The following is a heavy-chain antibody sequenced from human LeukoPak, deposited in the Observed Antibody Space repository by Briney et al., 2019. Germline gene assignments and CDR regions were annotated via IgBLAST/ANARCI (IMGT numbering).Heavy chain of an antibody. D-gene: IGHD2-21*02. CDR1: GGSIGSSGYS. V-gene: IGHV4-30-2*01. J-gene: IGHJ5*02. CDR3: ARTPTYCGGDCYYFDP. CDR2: IHHTGST. Sequence: SQTLSLTCAVSGGSIGSSGYSWSWIRQPPGKGLEWIGYIHHTGSTYYNPSLKSRVTISVDRSKNQFSLKLSSVTAADTAMYFCARTPTYCGGDCYYFDPWGQGTLVTVSS.